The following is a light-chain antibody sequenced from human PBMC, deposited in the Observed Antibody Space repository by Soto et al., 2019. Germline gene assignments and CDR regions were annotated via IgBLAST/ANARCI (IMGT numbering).Light chain of an antibody. V-gene: IGLV2-14*01. J-gene: IGLJ1*01. CDR1: SSDVGGYNY. Sequence: QSVLTQPASVSASPGQSITISCTGTSSDVGGYNYVSWYQQHPGKAPKVIIYDVTIRPSGVSYRFSGSKSGNTASLTISGLQAEDEADYYCSSYTSANTYVFGTGT. CDR2: DVT. CDR3: SSYTSANTYV.